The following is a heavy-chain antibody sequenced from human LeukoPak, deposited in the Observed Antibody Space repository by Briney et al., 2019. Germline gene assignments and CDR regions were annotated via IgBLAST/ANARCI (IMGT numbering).Heavy chain of an antibody. V-gene: IGHV3-21*01. CDR2: ISSSSSYI. J-gene: IGHJ4*02. D-gene: IGHD6-13*01. CDR1: GFTFSSYS. CDR3: ARDTTYSSSWYDY. Sequence: GGSLRLSCAASGFTFSSYSMNWIRQAPGKGLEWVSSISSSSSYIYYADSVKGRFTISRDNAKNSLYLQMHSLRAEDTAVYYCARDTTYSSSWYDYWGQGTLVTVSS.